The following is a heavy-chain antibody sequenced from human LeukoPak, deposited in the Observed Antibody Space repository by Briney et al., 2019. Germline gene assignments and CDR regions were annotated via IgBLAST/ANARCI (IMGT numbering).Heavy chain of an antibody. CDR2: MSTISTI. J-gene: IGHJ4*02. CDR3: AARAGAYSHTYDY. D-gene: IGHD4/OR15-4a*01. V-gene: IGHV3-48*01. CDR1: GFTFSSYS. Sequence: GGPLRLSCAASGFTFSSYSMNWVRQAPGKGREWVSYMSTISTIYYADSVKGRFTISSDNSKNTLYLQMNSLRAEDTVGYYFAARAGAYSHTYDYWGQGTLVTVSS.